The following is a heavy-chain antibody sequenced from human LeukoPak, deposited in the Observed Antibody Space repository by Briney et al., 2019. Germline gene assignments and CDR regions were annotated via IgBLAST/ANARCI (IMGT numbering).Heavy chain of an antibody. CDR3: ARNDYSSAFDI. CDR1: GGSISSYY. Sequence: SETPSLTCTVSGGSISSYYWSWIRQPPGKGLEWIGYIYTSGSTNYNPSLKSRVTISVDTSKNQFSLKLSSVTAADTAVYYCARNDYSSAFDIWGQGTMVTVSS. V-gene: IGHV4-4*09. CDR2: IYTSGST. J-gene: IGHJ3*02. D-gene: IGHD4-11*01.